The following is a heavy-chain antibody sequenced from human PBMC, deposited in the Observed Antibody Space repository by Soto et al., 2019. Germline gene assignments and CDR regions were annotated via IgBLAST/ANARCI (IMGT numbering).Heavy chain of an antibody. CDR2: ISPYNGNT. CDR1: GYTFINYE. V-gene: IGHV1-18*01. D-gene: IGHD2-2*01. Sequence: QIQLVQSGAEVKKPGASVKVSCRASGYTFINYETTWVRRAPGQGLEWMGWISPYNGNTNYAQNLQGRVIMTTDTSTSTAYMELRSLRSDDTAVYYCARGGYRTTTSCPQFDYWGQGTLVTVSS. J-gene: IGHJ4*02. CDR3: ARGGYRTTTSCPQFDY.